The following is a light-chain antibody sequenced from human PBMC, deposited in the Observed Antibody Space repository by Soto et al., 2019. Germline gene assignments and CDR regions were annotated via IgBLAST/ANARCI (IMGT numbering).Light chain of an antibody. J-gene: IGLJ2*01. CDR1: SSNIGGNY. Sequence: QSVLTQPPSVSAAPGQRVTISCSGSSSNIGGNYVSWYQVVPRTAPKLLIYDNHKRHSGVPDRFSGSKSGTSATLGIADLHAGDEAHYYCGTWDINLDTVVFGGGTQLTV. V-gene: IGLV1-51*01. CDR3: GTWDINLDTVV. CDR2: DNH.